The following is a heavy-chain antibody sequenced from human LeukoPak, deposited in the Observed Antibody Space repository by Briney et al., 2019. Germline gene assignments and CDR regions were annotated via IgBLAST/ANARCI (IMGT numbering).Heavy chain of an antibody. Sequence: GGSLRLSCAATGFSMSGYWMSWVRQAPGKGLEWVANIKQDGSERHYADSVKGRFTISRDNAQNSLYLQMNSLRAEETAVYYCARVFGAYDSIDCWGQGTLVTVS. CDR3: ARVFGAYDSIDC. CDR2: IKQDGSER. CDR1: GFSMSGYW. V-gene: IGHV3-7*01. D-gene: IGHD5-12*01. J-gene: IGHJ4*02.